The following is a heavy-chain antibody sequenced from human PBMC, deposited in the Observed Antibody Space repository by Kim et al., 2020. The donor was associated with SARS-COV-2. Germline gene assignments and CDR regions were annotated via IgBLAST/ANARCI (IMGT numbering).Heavy chain of an antibody. Sequence: ASVKVSCKASGYTFINYDINWVRQATGQGLEWMGWMNPYSGNTGYAQKFQGRVTRTRNTSINTAYMELSSLGSEDTAVYYCARASPAYYWGNWGNWFDPWGQGTLVTVSS. CDR3: ARASPAYYWGNWGNWFDP. CDR2: MNPYSGNT. V-gene: IGHV1-8*01. CDR1: GYTFINYD. J-gene: IGHJ5*02. D-gene: IGHD7-27*01.